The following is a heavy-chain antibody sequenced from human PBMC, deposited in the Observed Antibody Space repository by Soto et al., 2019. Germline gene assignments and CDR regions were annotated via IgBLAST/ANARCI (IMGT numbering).Heavy chain of an antibody. CDR2: INHSGST. Sequence: QVQLQQWGAGLLKPSETLSLTCAVYGGSFSGYYWSWIRQPPGKGLEWIGEINHSGSTNYNPSLKSRVTISVDTSKNQFSLKLSSVTAADTAVYYCATVTSRSYYDWGQGTLVTVSS. CDR1: GGSFSGYY. CDR3: ATVTSRSYYD. D-gene: IGHD1-26*01. V-gene: IGHV4-34*01. J-gene: IGHJ4*02.